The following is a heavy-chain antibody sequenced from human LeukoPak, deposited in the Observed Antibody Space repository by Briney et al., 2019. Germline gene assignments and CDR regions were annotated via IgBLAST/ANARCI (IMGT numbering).Heavy chain of an antibody. CDR1: GYTFTSYG. D-gene: IGHD3-10*01. Sequence: ASVKVSCKASGYTFTSYGISWVRQAPGQGLEWMGWISAYNGNTNYAQKLQGRVTMTTDTSTSTAYMELRSLRSDDTAVYYCARGGLYXXXXXXRXSTXDYXGQGTLVTVXS. CDR2: ISAYNGNT. V-gene: IGHV1-18*01. J-gene: IGHJ4*02. CDR3: ARGGLYXXXXXXRXSTXDY.